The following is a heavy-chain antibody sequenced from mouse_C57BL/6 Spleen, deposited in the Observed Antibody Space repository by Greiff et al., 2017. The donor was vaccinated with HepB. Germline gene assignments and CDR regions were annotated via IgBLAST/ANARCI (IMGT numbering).Heavy chain of an antibody. V-gene: IGHV1-5*01. J-gene: IGHJ2*01. CDR3: TRSGDYGSSPFDY. Sequence: EVQLQQSGTVLARPGASVKMSCKTSGYTFTSYWMHWVKQRPGQGLEWIGAIYPGNSDTSYNQKFKGKAKLTAATSASTAYMELSSLTNEDSAVYYCTRSGDYGSSPFDYWGQGTTLTVSS. CDR1: GYTFTSYW. D-gene: IGHD1-1*01. CDR2: IYPGNSDT.